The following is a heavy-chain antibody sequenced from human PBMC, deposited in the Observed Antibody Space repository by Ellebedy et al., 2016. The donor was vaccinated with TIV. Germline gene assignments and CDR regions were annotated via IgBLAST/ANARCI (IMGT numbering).Heavy chain of an antibody. CDR1: GYSFTGYY. V-gene: IGHV1-2*02. Sequence: AASVKVSCKASGYSFTGYYIHWVRQAPGQGLEWMGWINPDRGDTKYPQSFQVRVSMTRDTSSSTAYMELSGLTSDDTAIYYCAKDRFPYYDSSGTTEYFDCWGQGTLVTVSS. CDR3: AKDRFPYYDSSGTTEYFDC. CDR2: INPDRGDT. D-gene: IGHD3-22*01. J-gene: IGHJ4*02.